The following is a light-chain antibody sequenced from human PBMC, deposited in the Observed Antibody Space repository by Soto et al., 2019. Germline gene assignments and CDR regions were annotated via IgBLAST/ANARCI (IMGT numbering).Light chain of an antibody. CDR2: DAS. V-gene: IGKV3-11*01. J-gene: IGKJ4*01. CDR1: QSVSSW. Sequence: EIVLTQSPATLSLSPGERATLSCRASQSVSSWLAWYQQKPGQAPRLLIYDASNRATGIPARFSGSGSGTDFTLTISSLEPEDFAMYYCQQRVNWLTFGGGTKVEIK. CDR3: QQRVNWLT.